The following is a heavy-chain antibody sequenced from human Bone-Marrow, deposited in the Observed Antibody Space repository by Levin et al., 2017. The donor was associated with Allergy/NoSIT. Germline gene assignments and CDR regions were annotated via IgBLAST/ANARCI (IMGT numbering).Heavy chain of an antibody. CDR1: GASITSGDHY. D-gene: IGHD3-10*01. V-gene: IGHV4-30-4*01. CDR3: ASLSYYYGAGTHPDEDY. CDR2: IYYSGST. J-gene: IGHJ4*02. Sequence: LRLSCSVSGASITSGDHYWSWIRQSPGKGLEWIGYIYYSGSTYYNPSLMTRITISLDPSKTHFSLKLRSVTVAATAVYYCASLSYYYGAGTHPDEDYWGQGALVIVSS.